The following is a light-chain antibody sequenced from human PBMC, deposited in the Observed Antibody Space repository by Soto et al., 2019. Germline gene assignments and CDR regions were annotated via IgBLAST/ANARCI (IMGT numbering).Light chain of an antibody. CDR1: QSVSNNY. CDR2: GAS. Sequence: EIVMTQSPGTLSLSPGERATLSCRASQSVSNNYFAWYQQKPGQAPRLLIYGASRRATGIPDRFSGSGSGTNFTLTIISLEPEDDAVYYCQQYDSSPLTFGGGTKVEIK. CDR3: QQYDSSPLT. V-gene: IGKV3-20*01. J-gene: IGKJ4*01.